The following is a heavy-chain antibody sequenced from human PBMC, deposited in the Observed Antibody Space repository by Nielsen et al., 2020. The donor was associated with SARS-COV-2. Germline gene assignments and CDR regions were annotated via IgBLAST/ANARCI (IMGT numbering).Heavy chain of an antibody. Sequence: SDPLSLTCILSGGSVSSGSHYWSWILQPPGKGLYWIWYIFYRGNTTYNPSLKSRVTISVDTSKNQFSLKVNSVTAADTAVYYCVRIDMATISVDYWGRGTLVTVSS. CDR2: IFYRGNT. V-gene: IGHV4-61*01. CDR3: VRIDMATISVDY. J-gene: IGHJ4*02. CDR1: GGSVSSGSHY. D-gene: IGHD5-24*01.